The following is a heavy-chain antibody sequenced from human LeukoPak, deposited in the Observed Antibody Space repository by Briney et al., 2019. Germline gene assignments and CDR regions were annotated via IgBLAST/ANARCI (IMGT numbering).Heavy chain of an antibody. CDR1: GFTFSSYG. Sequence: PGGSLRLSCAASGFTFSSYGMHWVRQAPGKGLEWVAFIRYDGSNKYYADCVKGRFTISRDNSKNTLYLQMNSLRAEDTAVYYCAKDYTASFDYWGQGTLVTVSS. J-gene: IGHJ4*02. V-gene: IGHV3-30*02. D-gene: IGHD3-16*01. CDR3: AKDYTASFDY. CDR2: IRYDGSNK.